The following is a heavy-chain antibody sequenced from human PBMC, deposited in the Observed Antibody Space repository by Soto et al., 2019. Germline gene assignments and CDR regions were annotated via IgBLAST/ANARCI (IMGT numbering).Heavy chain of an antibody. CDR2: NYYSGIT. Sequence: QVQLQESGPGLVKPSQTLSLTCTVSGGSISSGGYYWTWIRQHPGKGLEWIGYNYYSGITYYTPSITRRVTISLAESTNRSSLQFSSVTAADTAVYYCASGSSIGGLYYSLDVWGQGTTVTVSS. CDR1: GGSISSGGYY. J-gene: IGHJ6*02. V-gene: IGHV4-31*03. CDR3: ASGSSIGGLYYSLDV. D-gene: IGHD6-6*01.